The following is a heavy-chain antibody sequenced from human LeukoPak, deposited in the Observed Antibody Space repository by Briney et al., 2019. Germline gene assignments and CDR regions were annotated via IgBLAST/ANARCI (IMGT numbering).Heavy chain of an antibody. V-gene: IGHV4-4*09. CDR1: GGSIIGHY. CDR3: ARQTPYNGNHYFDY. J-gene: IGHJ4*02. CDR2: IYSHENT. Sequence: KPSETLSLTCTVSGGSIIGHYWSWIRQSPGKELEWIAYIYSHENTNYSLSLNGRATISEDTSNNQVSLKVRSVTTADTGVYCCARQTPYNGNHYFDYWGQGILVTVSS. D-gene: IGHD1-14*01.